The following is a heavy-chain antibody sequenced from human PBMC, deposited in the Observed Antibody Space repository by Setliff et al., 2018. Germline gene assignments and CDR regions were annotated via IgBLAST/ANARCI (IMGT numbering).Heavy chain of an antibody. CDR3: ARVSMYYNFWSGYYGERGEYFDY. Sequence: SETLSLTCTVSGGSISSYYWSWIRQPPGKGLEWIGYIYYSGSTNYNPSLKSRVTISVDTSKNQCSLKLSSVTAADTAVYYCARVSMYYNFWSGYYGERGEYFDYWGQGTLVTVS. CDR1: GGSISSYY. V-gene: IGHV4-59*01. J-gene: IGHJ4*02. CDR2: IYYSGST. D-gene: IGHD3-3*01.